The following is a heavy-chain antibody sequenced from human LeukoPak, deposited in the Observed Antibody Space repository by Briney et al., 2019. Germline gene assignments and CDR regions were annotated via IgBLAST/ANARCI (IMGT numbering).Heavy chain of an antibody. CDR3: ARDAGYGYDRFDY. J-gene: IGHJ4*02. D-gene: IGHD5-18*01. CDR1: GFTFSSYE. Sequence: GGSLRLSCAASGFTFSSYEMNWVRQAPGKGLEWVSYISSSGSTIYYADSVKGRFTISRDNAQNSLYLQMNRLGVEDTAVYYCARDAGYGYDRFDYWGQGTQVTVSS. V-gene: IGHV3-48*03. CDR2: ISSSGSTI.